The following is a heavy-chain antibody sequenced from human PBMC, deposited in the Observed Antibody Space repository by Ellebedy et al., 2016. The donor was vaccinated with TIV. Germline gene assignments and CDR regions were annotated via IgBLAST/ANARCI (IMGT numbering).Heavy chain of an antibody. CDR3: AREKAGMTTFDY. V-gene: IGHV4-34*01. D-gene: IGHD4-11*01. J-gene: IGHJ4*02. CDR1: GGSISSYY. Sequence: SETLSLTCTVSGGSISSYYWSWIRQPPGKGLEWIGEINHSGSTNYNPSLKSRVSISVDTSKNQFSLQLSSVTAADTAVYYCAREKAGMTTFDYWGQGTLVAVSS. CDR2: INHSGST.